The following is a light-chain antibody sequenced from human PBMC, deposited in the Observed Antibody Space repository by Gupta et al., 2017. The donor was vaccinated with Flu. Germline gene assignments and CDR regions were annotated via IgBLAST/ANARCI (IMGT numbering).Light chain of an antibody. CDR1: LLAKKY. CDR3: FSTDSAANGV. CDR2: EDT. J-gene: IGLJ3*02. V-gene: IGLV3-10*01. Sequence: CSGELLAKKYAFWYQQRSGQAPVLVIYEDTQRPSLIPERFTASTSGPPTTLTITGAQVDDEADYYCFSTDSAANGVFGGGTKLTVL.